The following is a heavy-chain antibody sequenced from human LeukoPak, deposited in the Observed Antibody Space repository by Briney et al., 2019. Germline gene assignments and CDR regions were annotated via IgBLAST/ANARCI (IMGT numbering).Heavy chain of an antibody. CDR3: ARNSEETYYDFWSGLPMCYFDY. CDR2: IYYSGST. Sequence: SETLSLTCTVSGGSISSYYWSWIRQPPGKGLEWIGYIYYSGSTNYNPSLKSRVTISVDTSKNQFSLKLSSVTAADTAVYYCARNSEETYYDFWSGLPMCYFDYWGQGTLVTVSS. D-gene: IGHD3-3*01. CDR1: GGSISSYY. V-gene: IGHV4-59*08. J-gene: IGHJ4*02.